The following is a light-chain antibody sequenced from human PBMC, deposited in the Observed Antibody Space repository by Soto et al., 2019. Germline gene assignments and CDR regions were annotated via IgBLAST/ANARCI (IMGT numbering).Light chain of an antibody. J-gene: IGKJ1*01. V-gene: IGKV4-1*01. CDR1: QSILDRSKNKYY. CDR2: WAS. CDR3: QQYFTSPWT. Sequence: DIVRTQSPDSLAVSLGERATFNCKSRQSILDRSKNKYYLAWYQQKSGQPPKLLIYWASLREPGVPDRFTGSGSGTDFTLTSSSLQAEDVAVYYCQQYFTSPWTFGQGTKVEI.